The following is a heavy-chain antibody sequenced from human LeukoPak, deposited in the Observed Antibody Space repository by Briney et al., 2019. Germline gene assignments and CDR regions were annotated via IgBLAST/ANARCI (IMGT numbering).Heavy chain of an antibody. CDR3: ARGGRDGYRDY. V-gene: IGHV4-59*01. CDR1: GGSIRSYY. D-gene: IGHD5-24*01. Sequence: SETLSLTCTVSGGSIRSYYWSWIRQPPGKGLEWIGYIYYSGSTNYNPSLKSRVTISVDTSKNQFSLKLSSVTAADTAVYYCARGGRDGYRDYWGQGTLVTVSS. J-gene: IGHJ4*02. CDR2: IYYSGST.